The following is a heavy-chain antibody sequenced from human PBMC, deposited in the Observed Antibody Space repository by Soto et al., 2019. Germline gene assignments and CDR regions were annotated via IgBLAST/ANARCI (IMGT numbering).Heavy chain of an antibody. CDR2: INPSGGST. CDR3: ARISPGIEEAGLRYFDY. V-gene: IGHV1-46*01. D-gene: IGHD6-13*01. CDR1: GYTFTSYY. J-gene: IGHJ4*02. Sequence: ASVKVSCKASGYTFTSYYMHWVRQAPGQGLEWMGIINPSGGSTSYAQKFQGRVTMTRDTSTSTVYMELSSLRSEDTAVYYCARISPGIEEAGLRYFDYGGQGTLVTVSS.